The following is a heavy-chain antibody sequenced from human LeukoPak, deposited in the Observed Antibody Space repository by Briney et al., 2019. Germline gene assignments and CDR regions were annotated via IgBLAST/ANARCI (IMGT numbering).Heavy chain of an antibody. J-gene: IGHJ5*02. D-gene: IGHD3-22*01. CDR3: ARMKGYFRDNWFDP. V-gene: IGHV1-69*13. CDR2: IIPIFGTA. Sequence: SVKVSCKASGGTFSSYAISWVRQAPGQGLEWMGGIIPIFGTANYAQKFQGRVTITADESTSTAYMELSSLRSEDTAVYYCARMKGYFRDNWFDPWGQGTLVTVSS. CDR1: GGTFSSYA.